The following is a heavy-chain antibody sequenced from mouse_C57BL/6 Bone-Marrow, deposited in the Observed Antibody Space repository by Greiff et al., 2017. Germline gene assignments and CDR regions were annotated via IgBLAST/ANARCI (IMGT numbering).Heavy chain of an antibody. CDR2: IDPSDSYT. CDR3: ARERLYYFDY. J-gene: IGHJ2*01. CDR1: GYTFTSYW. V-gene: IGHV1-59*01. Sequence: QVQLKQPGAELVRPGTSVKLSCKASGYTFTSYWMHWVKQRPGQGLEWIGVIDPSDSYTNYNQKFKGKATLTVDTSSSTAYMQLSSLTSEDSAVYYCARERLYYFDYWGKGTTLTVSS. D-gene: IGHD3-3*01.